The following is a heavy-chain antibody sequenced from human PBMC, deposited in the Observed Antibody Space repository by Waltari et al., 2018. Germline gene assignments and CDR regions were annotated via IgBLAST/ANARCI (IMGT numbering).Heavy chain of an antibody. D-gene: IGHD1-7*01. CDR3: AGGRTGTTTYYYYYMDV. Sequence: EVQLVESGGGLVQPGGSLRLSCAASGFTFSSSWMSWVRQAPGKGLEWVANIKQDGSEKFDVVSVKGRLTISIDNAKNSLYLKMNSLRAEDTAVYYCAGGRTGTTTYYYYYMDVRGQGTTVTISS. V-gene: IGHV3-7*04. J-gene: IGHJ6*03. CDR1: GFTFSSSW. CDR2: IKQDGSEK.